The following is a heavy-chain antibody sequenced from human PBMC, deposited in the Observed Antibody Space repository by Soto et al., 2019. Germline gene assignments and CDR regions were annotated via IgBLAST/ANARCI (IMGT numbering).Heavy chain of an antibody. CDR2: ISSSSSYI. Sequence: LGLSWSASGXTFSSYSMNWVRQAPGKGLEWVSSISSSSSYIYYADSVKGRFTISRDNAKNSLYLQMNSLRAEDTAVYYCARAPPDESSGWYPYYFDYWGQGTLVTVSS. J-gene: IGHJ4*02. V-gene: IGHV3-21*01. CDR3: ARAPPDESSGWYPYYFDY. D-gene: IGHD6-19*01. CDR1: GXTFSSYS.